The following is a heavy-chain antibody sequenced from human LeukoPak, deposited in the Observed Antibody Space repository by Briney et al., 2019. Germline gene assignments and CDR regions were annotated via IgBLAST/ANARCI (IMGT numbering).Heavy chain of an antibody. CDR2: ISGSGGST. V-gene: IGHV3-23*01. CDR1: GFTFSSYA. Sequence: GGSLRLSCAASGFTFSSYAMSWVRQAPGKGLEWVSAISGSGGSTYYADSVKGRFTISRDNSKNTLYLQMNSLRAEDTAVYYCASAIGLYYYDSSGYFDYWGQGTLVTVSS. J-gene: IGHJ4*02. CDR3: ASAIGLYYYDSSGYFDY. D-gene: IGHD3-22*01.